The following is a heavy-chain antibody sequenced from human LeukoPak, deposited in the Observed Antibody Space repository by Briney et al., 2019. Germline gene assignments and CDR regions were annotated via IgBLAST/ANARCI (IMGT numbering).Heavy chain of an antibody. J-gene: IGHJ4*02. CDR2: INSDGSST. V-gene: IGHV3-74*01. CDR3: ARGGDWNDALFDY. CDR1: GFTFSSYW. D-gene: IGHD1-1*01. Sequence: GGSLRLSCAASGFTFSSYWMHWVRQTPGKGLVWVSRINSDGSSTSYADSVKGRFTISRDNAKNTLYLQMNSLRAEDTAVYYCARGGDWNDALFDYWGQGTLVTVSS.